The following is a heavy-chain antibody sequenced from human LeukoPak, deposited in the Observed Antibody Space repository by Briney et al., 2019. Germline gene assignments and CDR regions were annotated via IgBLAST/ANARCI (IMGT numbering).Heavy chain of an antibody. J-gene: IGHJ6*03. CDR1: RFVFSSYG. Sequence: GRSLRLSCAASRFVFSSYGMHWVRQAPGKGLEWVAVISYDGSNTYYADSVKGRFTISRDNSKNTLYLQMNSLRAEDTAVYYCAKDLQQLAFYYYYYYTDVWGKGTTVTVSS. CDR3: AKDLQQLAFYYYYYYTDV. CDR2: ISYDGSNT. D-gene: IGHD6-6*01. V-gene: IGHV3-30*18.